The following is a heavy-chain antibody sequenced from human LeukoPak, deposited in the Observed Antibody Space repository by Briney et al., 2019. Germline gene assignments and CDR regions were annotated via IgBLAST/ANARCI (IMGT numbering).Heavy chain of an antibody. Sequence: PGGSLRLSCAASGFAFSSYTMGWVRRAPGEGREWVSHISGSDWRSYYADSVKGRFTISRHSSKNTLYLQMNRLRAEDTAAYYCAKKTSYWGGDCYPYYFDNWGQGTLVTVSS. CDR3: AKKTSYWGGDCYPYYFDN. CDR1: GFAFSSYT. CDR2: ISGSDWRS. D-gene: IGHD2-21*02. J-gene: IGHJ4*02. V-gene: IGHV3-23*01.